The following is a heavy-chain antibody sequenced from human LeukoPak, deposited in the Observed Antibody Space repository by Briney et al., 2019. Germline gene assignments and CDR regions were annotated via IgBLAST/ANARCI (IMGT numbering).Heavy chain of an antibody. Sequence: PSETLSLTCAVYGGSFSGYYWSWIRQPPGKGLEWIGEINHSGSTNYNPSLKSRVTISVDTSKNQFSLKLSSVTAADTAVYYCARVNIAAADYWGQGTLVTVSS. V-gene: IGHV4-34*01. CDR2: INHSGST. CDR3: ARVNIAAADY. J-gene: IGHJ4*02. CDR1: GGSFSGYY. D-gene: IGHD6-13*01.